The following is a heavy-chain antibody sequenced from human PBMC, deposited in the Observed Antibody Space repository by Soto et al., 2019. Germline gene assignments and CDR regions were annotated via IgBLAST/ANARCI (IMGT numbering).Heavy chain of an antibody. CDR2: IYYNGST. CDR3: ASLGGGFCSGGSCYGIWIRGKGSDY. D-gene: IGHD2-15*01. CDR1: GGSISSSSYY. V-gene: IGHV4-39*01. Sequence: PSETLSLTCTVSGGSISSSSYYWGWIRQPPGKGLEWIGSIYYNGSTYYNQSLKSRVTISEDTSKNQFKLKLSSVTAADTTEYYWASLGGGFCSGGSCYGIWIRGKGSDYWGQGNLVTVSS. J-gene: IGHJ4*02.